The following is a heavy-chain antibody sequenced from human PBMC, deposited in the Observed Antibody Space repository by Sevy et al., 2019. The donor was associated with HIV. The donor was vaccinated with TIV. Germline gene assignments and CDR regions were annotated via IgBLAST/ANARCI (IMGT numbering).Heavy chain of an antibody. J-gene: IGHJ4*02. D-gene: IGHD3-22*01. CDR2: IHPSGGRT. CDR1: GYTFTNYY. Sequence: ASVKVSCRASGYTFTNYYLHCVRQAPGQGLEWMGIIHPSGGRTSYAQKFQGRVTMTSDTSTTTVYMDLSSLRSEDTAVYYCARGNYYDNSGFPLYYFDYWGRGTPVTVSS. CDR3: ARGNYYDNSGFPLYYFDY. V-gene: IGHV1-46*01.